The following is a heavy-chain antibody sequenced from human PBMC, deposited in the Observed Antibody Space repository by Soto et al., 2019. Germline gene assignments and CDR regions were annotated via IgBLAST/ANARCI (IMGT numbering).Heavy chain of an antibody. CDR2: ISGSGSNT. V-gene: IGHV3-23*01. Sequence: GWSLRLSCAASGFSFSTFAMSWVRQAPGKGLEWVSTISGSGSNTYYADSVKGRLTISRDNSENTLYLQMSRLRAEDTAIYDCAKDASTWYDRSGNPLPFFDYWGQGALVPVSS. CDR1: GFSFSTFA. J-gene: IGHJ4*02. D-gene: IGHD3-22*01. CDR3: AKDASTWYDRSGNPLPFFDY.